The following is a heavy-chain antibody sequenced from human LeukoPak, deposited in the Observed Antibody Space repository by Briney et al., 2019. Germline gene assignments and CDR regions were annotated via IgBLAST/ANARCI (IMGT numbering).Heavy chain of an antibody. Sequence: PSETLSLTCAVYGGSFSGYYWSWIRQPPGKGLEWIGEINHSGSTNYNPSLKSRVTISVGTSKNQFSLKLSSVTAADTAVYYCARVVVAAFDYWGQGTLVTVSS. CDR1: GGSFSGYY. D-gene: IGHD2-15*01. V-gene: IGHV4-34*01. J-gene: IGHJ4*02. CDR3: ARVVVAAFDY. CDR2: INHSGST.